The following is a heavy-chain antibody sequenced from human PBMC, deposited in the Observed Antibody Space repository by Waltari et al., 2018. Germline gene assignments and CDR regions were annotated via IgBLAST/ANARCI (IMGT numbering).Heavy chain of an antibody. Sequence: QVQLVQSGAEVKKPGASVKVSCKASGYTFTSYAMHWVRQAPGQRLEWMGWINAGNGNTKYSQEFQGRVTITRDTSTDTAYMELSSLRSEDTAVYYCATSRGNYYDSSGTSYYFDYWGQGTLVTVSS. V-gene: IGHV1-3*03. CDR3: ATSRGNYYDSSGTSYYFDY. CDR2: INAGNGNT. D-gene: IGHD3-22*01. J-gene: IGHJ4*02. CDR1: GYTFTSYA.